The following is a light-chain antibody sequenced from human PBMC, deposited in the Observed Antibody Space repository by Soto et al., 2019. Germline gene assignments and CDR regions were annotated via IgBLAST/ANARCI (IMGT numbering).Light chain of an antibody. Sequence: QTVLTQPPSVSGAPGQRVTISCTGSSSNIGAGYDVHWYQQLLGTAPKLLIYGNSNRPSGVPDRFSGSKSGTSASLAITGLQAEDEADYYCQSYDSSLSAHYVFGTGTKLTVL. J-gene: IGLJ1*01. V-gene: IGLV1-40*01. CDR3: QSYDSSLSAHYV. CDR1: SSNIGAGYD. CDR2: GNS.